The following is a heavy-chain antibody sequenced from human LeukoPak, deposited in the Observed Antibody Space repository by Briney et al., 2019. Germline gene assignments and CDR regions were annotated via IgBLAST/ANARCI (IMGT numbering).Heavy chain of an antibody. D-gene: IGHD3-16*01. CDR2: IGTGGNT. V-gene: IGHV3-13*04. J-gene: IGHJ5*01. CDR3: VRGGEIGFDS. Sequence: PGGSLRLSCAASGFTFSRYDMHWVRQATGKGLEWISSIGTGGNTYYIGSVKGRFTISRENAKSSLYLQMNSPRAGDTAVYYCVRGGEIGFDSWGQGTLVTVSS. CDR1: GFTFSRYD.